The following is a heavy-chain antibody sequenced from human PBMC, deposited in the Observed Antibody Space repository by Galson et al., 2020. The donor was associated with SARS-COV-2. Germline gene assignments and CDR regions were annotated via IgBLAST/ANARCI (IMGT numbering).Heavy chain of an antibody. J-gene: IGHJ4*02. V-gene: IGHV4-61*02. D-gene: IGHD3-3*01. CDR2: IYATGNT. Sequence: SETLSLTCSVSGDSVSGPSYHWNWVRQPAGQGLEWTGRIYATGNTDYNPSLKSRVAISIDSSNNQFSLKLSPVTAADTAVYYCAKAKKVLLFLDMAGYVYYWGQGTLVTVSS. CDR3: AKAKKVLLFLDMAGYVYY. CDR1: GDSVSGPSYH.